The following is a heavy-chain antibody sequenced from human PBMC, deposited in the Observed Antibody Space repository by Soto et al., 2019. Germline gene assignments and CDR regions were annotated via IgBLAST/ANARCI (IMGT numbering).Heavy chain of an antibody. CDR3: ARDPPPPDY. J-gene: IGHJ4*02. CDR1: GYTFASYA. CDR2: IRAYNGNT. V-gene: IGHV1-18*01. Sequence: QVQMVQSGAEVKKPGAAVKVSCKASGYTFASYAISWMRQAPGQGLEWMGWIRAYNGNTNYAQKLQGRVTLTTDTSTSTAYMELMSLRSDDTAVYYCARDPPPPDYWGQGTLVTVSS.